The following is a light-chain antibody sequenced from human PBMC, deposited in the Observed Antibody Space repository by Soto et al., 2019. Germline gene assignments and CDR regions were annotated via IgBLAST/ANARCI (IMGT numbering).Light chain of an antibody. CDR3: SSYTGSSTYV. CDR1: SSDVGGYNY. CDR2: DVN. V-gene: IGLV2-14*01. Sequence: QCALTQPASVSGSPGQSITMSCTGTSSDVGGYNYVSWYQQHPGKAPKLMIYDVNNRPSGVSDRFSGSKSGNTASLTISGLQGEDEADYYCSSYTGSSTYVLGTGTKLTVL. J-gene: IGLJ1*01.